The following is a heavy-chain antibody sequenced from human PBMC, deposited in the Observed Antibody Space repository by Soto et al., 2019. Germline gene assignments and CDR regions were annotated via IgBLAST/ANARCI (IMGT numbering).Heavy chain of an antibody. D-gene: IGHD2-2*01. CDR3: ARSYIVVVPAAIRTEDGMDV. Sequence: QVQLVQSGAEVKKPGSSVKVSCKASGGTFSSYAISWVRQAPGLGLEWMGGIIPIFGTANYAQKFQGRVTITADESTSTAYMELSSLRSEDTAVYYCARSYIVVVPAAIRTEDGMDVWGQGTTVTVSS. V-gene: IGHV1-69*01. CDR1: GGTFSSYA. CDR2: IIPIFGTA. J-gene: IGHJ6*02.